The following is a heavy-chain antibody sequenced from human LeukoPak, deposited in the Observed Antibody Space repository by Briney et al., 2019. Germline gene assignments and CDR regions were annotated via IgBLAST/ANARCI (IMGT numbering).Heavy chain of an antibody. D-gene: IGHD3-10*01. CDR3: ARVGLYGSGSSRQYYFDY. Sequence: GGSLRLSCAASGFTVSSNYMSWVRQAPGKGLEWVSVIYSGGSTYHADSVKGRFTISRDNSQNTLYLQMNSLRAEDTAVYYCARVGLYGSGSSRQYYFDYWGQGTLVTVSS. V-gene: IGHV3-66*01. CDR2: IYSGGST. CDR1: GFTVSSNY. J-gene: IGHJ4*02.